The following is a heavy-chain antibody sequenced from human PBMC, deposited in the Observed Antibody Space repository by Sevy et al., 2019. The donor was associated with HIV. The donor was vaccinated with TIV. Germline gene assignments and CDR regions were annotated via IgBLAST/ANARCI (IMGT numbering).Heavy chain of an antibody. CDR1: GFTFSSYS. Sequence: GGSLRLSCAASGFTFSSYSMNWVRQAPGKGLEWVSSISSSSSYIYYADSVKGRFTISMDNAKNSLYLQMNSLRAEDTAVYYCAREGLIAAAGTDYYYYGMDVWGQGTTVTVSS. CDR3: AREGLIAAAGTDYYYYGMDV. D-gene: IGHD6-13*01. J-gene: IGHJ6*02. V-gene: IGHV3-21*06. CDR2: ISSSSSYI.